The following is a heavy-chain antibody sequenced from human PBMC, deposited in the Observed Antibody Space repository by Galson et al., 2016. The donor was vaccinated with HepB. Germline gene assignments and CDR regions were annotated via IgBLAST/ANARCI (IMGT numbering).Heavy chain of an antibody. CDR2: IYYVGNT. J-gene: IGHJ5*02. D-gene: IGHD5-12*01. CDR1: GGSISSNSYY. CDR3: ARHERLLSWFDP. Sequence: ETLSLTCTVSGGSISSNSYYWGWIRQPPGKGLEWIGSIYYVGNTYYNPSLKSRVIISIDTSNNRVSLKLKSVTAADTAVYYCARHERLLSWFDPWGQGSLVTVSS. V-gene: IGHV4-39*01.